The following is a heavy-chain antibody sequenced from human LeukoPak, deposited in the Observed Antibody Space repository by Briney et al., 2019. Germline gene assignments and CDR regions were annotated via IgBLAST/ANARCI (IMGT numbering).Heavy chain of an antibody. V-gene: IGHV3-49*03. D-gene: IGHD3-10*01. CDR1: VFTFGDYA. J-gene: IGHJ4*02. CDR3: ARRGTWSGSIALDY. CDR2: IRSKAYGGTP. Sequence: GGSLRLFCTASVFTFGDYAMSWFRQAPGKGLEGVGFIRSKAYGGTPEYAASVKGRFTISRDDSKSIAYLQMDSLKTEDTALYYCARRGTWSGSIALDYWGQGALVTVSS.